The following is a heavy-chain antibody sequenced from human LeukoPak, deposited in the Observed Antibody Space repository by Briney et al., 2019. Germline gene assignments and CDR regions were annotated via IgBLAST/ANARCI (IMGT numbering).Heavy chain of an antibody. CDR3: ARADIVGALDWFDP. CDR1: GGSISSYY. V-gene: IGHV4-59*01. D-gene: IGHD1-26*01. CDR2: IYYSGST. J-gene: IGHJ5*02. Sequence: PSETLSLTCTVSGGSISSYYWSWIRQPPGKGLEWIGYIYYSGSTNYNPSLKSRVTISVDTSKNQFSLKLSSVTAADTAVYYCARADIVGALDWFDPWGQGTLVTVSS.